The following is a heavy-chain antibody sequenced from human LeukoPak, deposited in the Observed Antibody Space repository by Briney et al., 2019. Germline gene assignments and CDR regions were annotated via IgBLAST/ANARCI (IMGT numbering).Heavy chain of an antibody. V-gene: IGHV3-74*01. J-gene: IGHJ4*02. D-gene: IGHD2/OR15-2a*01. CDR3: VSFYETY. CDR2: INSDGSWA. Sequence: MXWVXXVPGKGLVWVSHINSDGSWASYADSVKGRFTISKDSAKNTVYLQMNSLRAEDTAVYYCVSFYETYWGRGTLVTVSS.